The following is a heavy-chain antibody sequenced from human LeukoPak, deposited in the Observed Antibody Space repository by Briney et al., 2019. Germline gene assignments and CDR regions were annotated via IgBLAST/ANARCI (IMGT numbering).Heavy chain of an antibody. CDR1: GFTFSDHN. CDR3: ARDRGGYCSSTSCYYFDY. D-gene: IGHD2-2*01. V-gene: IGHV3-48*01. Sequence: GGSLRLSCAASGFTFSDHNMNWVRQTPGKGLEWVSYIYNIGSTMYYADSVKGRFTISRDNAKNSVYLQMNSLRPEDTAVYYCARDRGGYCSSTSCYYFDYWGQGTLVTVSS. CDR2: IYNIGSTM. J-gene: IGHJ4*02.